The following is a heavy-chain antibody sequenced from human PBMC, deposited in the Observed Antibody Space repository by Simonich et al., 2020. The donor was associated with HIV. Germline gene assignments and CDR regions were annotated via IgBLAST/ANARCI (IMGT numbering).Heavy chain of an antibody. Sequence: EVQLVESGGGLVQPGGSLKLSCAASGFTFSGSAIHWVRQASGKGLEWVGRIRSKANNYATVYAASVKGRFTISRDDSKNTAYLQMNSLKTDDTAVYYCTRPAIAVAGKVYFQYWGQGTLVTVSS. D-gene: IGHD6-19*01. J-gene: IGHJ1*01. CDR1: GFTFSGSA. CDR2: IRSKANNYAT. V-gene: IGHV3-73*02. CDR3: TRPAIAVAGKVYFQY.